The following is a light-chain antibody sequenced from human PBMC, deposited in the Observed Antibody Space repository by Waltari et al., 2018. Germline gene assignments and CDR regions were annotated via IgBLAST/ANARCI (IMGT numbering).Light chain of an antibody. CDR3: VQGTQWPPT. J-gene: IGKJ1*01. Sequence: DVVMTQSPLSLLVTVGQPASISCRSSQSRAHSDGKTYLNWVQPRPGQSPRRLFCRVSDRDSGVPDRFSGSGSGTDFTLKISRVEAEDVGVYYCVQGTQWPPTFGQGTKVEIK. V-gene: IGKV2-30*02. CDR2: RVS. CDR1: QSRAHSDGKTY.